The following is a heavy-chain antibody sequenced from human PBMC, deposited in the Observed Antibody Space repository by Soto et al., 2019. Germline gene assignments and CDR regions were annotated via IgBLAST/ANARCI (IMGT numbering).Heavy chain of an antibody. CDR3: ARRWDYYDSSGYRGFGHFDY. CDR2: INPSGGST. CDR1: GYTFTSYY. D-gene: IGHD3-22*01. Sequence: ASVKVSCKASGYTFTSYYMHWVRQAPGQGLEWMGIINPSGGSTSYAQKFQGRVTMTRDTSTSTVYMELSSLRSEDTAVYYCARRWDYYDSSGYRGFGHFDYWGQGTLVTVSS. J-gene: IGHJ4*02. V-gene: IGHV1-46*03.